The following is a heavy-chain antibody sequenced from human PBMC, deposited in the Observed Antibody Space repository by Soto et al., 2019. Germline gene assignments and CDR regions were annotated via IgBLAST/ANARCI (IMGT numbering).Heavy chain of an antibody. V-gene: IGHV4-30-4*01. CDR3: ATSITGTKSGDY. CDR1: GGSVSSGDHY. CDR2: MLYTGTT. Sequence: SETLSLTCAVSGGSVSSGDHYWSWIRQPPGKGLESIAYMLYTGTTYYNPSLNNRVTISVDTSKNMFSLRLSAVTAADTAVYYCATSITGTKSGDYWGQGTLVTVSS. D-gene: IGHD1-20*01. J-gene: IGHJ4*02.